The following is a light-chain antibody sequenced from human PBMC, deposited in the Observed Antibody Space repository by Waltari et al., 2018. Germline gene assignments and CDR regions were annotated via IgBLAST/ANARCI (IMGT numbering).Light chain of an antibody. J-gene: IGKJ5*01. CDR1: QTLLYSSNNKNY. CDR3: QQYYSTPPT. CDR2: WAS. Sequence: DIVMTQSPDSLAVSLGERATINCKSIQTLLYSSNNKNYLAWYQQKPGQPPKLLIYWASARESGVPDRFSGSGSGTDFTLTISSLQAEDVAVYYCQQYYSTPPTFGQGTRLEIK. V-gene: IGKV4-1*01.